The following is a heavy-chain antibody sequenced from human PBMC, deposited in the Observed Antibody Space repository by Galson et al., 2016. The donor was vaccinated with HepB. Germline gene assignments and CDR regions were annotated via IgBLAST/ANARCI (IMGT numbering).Heavy chain of an antibody. CDR1: GFAFSSHW. CDR3: VRDHSVVPTTAYNWFDP. V-gene: IGHV3-74*01. CDR2: INSDGTIS. Sequence: SLRLSCAASGFAFSSHWMHWVRQDLGKGPVWVSRINSDGTISNYADSVKGRFTIPRDNAKNTLYLQMNSLRAEDTAVYFCVRDHSVVPTTAYNWFDPWGRGTLVTVSS. J-gene: IGHJ5*02. D-gene: IGHD4-23*01.